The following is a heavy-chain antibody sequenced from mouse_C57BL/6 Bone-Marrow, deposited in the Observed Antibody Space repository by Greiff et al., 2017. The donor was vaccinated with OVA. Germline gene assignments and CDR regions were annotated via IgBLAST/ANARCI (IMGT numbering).Heavy chain of an antibody. J-gene: IGHJ1*01. CDR2: INSNGGST. D-gene: IGHD1-1*01. CDR3: AYGSGYNWYFDV. CDR1: GFTFRSYG. V-gene: IGHV5-6-3*01. Sequence: EVKLVESGGGLVQPGGSLKLSCAASGFTFRSYGMSWVRQTPDKRLESVATINSNGGSTYYPDSVKGRFTFSRDNAKNTLYLQMSSLKSEDTAMDYCAYGSGYNWYFDVWGAGTTVTVSS.